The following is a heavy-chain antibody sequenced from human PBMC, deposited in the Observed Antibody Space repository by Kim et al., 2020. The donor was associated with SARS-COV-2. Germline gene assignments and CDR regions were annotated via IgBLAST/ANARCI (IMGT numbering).Heavy chain of an antibody. CDR2: IKQDGSEK. J-gene: IGHJ6*02. V-gene: IGHV3-7*04. Sequence: GGSLRLSCAASGFTFSTYWMNWVRQAPGKGLEWVANIKQDGSEKYFVDSVKGRFTISRDNAKNSVFLQMSSLRAEDTAVYYCARGITFGGVIRLYYYGMDVWGQGTTVTVSS. CDR3: ARGITFGGVIRLYYYGMDV. CDR1: GFTFSTYW. D-gene: IGHD3-16*02.